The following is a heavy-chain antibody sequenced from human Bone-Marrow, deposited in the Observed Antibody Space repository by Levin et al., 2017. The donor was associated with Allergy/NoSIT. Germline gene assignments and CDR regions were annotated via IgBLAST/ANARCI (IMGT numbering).Heavy chain of an antibody. CDR1: GGSISSSSYY. V-gene: IGHV4-39*01. J-gene: IGHJ4*02. CDR3: ARPGYSSSWGESGYFDY. Sequence: PSETLSLTCTVSGGSISSSSYYWGWIRQPPGKGLEWIGSIYYSGSTYYNPSLKSRVTISVDTSKNQFSLKLSSVTAADTAVYYCARPGYSSSWGESGYFDYWGQGTLVTVSS. CDR2: IYYSGST. D-gene: IGHD6-13*01.